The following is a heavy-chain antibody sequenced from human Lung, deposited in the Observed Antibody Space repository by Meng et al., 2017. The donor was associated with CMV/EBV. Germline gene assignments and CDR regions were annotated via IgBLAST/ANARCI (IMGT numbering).Heavy chain of an antibody. V-gene: IGHV3-23*03. Sequence: GGSLRLSCAASGFTFSDFAMSWVRQAPGKGLEWVSVIYSGGRSTSYADSVKGRFTISRDNSKNTLYLQMNRLRADDTAVYYCAKMYCGTTSCYIFDVWGLGTXVTVSS. D-gene: IGHD2-2*02. CDR3: AKMYCGTTSCYIFDV. J-gene: IGHJ4*02. CDR2: IYSGGRST. CDR1: GFTFSDFA.